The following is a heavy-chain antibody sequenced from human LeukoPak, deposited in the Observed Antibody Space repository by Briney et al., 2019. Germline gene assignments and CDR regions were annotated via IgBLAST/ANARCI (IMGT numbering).Heavy chain of an antibody. CDR1: GFTFSNYW. D-gene: IGHD2-2*01. CDR3: AKDRDPMPSRGMDV. V-gene: IGHV3-74*01. CDR2: IKSGGSDP. Sequence: PGGSLRLSCAASGFTFSNYWMHWVRQGPGKGLVWVSRIKSGGSDPSYADSVKGRFTISRDNAKSTLYLQMNSLRAEDTAVYYCAKDRDPMPSRGMDVWGQGTTVAVSS. J-gene: IGHJ6*02.